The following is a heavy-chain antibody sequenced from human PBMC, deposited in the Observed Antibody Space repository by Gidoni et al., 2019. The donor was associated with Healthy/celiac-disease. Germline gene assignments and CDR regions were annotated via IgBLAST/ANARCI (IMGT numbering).Heavy chain of an antibody. D-gene: IGHD3-22*01. CDR2: IKSKTDGGTT. V-gene: IGHV3-15*01. Sequence: EVQLVESGGGLVKPGGSLRLSCSASGFTFRNARMSWVRKAPGKGLEWVGRIKSKTDGGTTDYAAPVKGRFTISSDDSKNTLYLQMNRLKTEDTAVYYCTTVTYSITMIVVVSDYWGQGTLVTVSS. CDR1: GFTFRNAR. CDR3: TTVTYSITMIVVVSDY. J-gene: IGHJ4*02.